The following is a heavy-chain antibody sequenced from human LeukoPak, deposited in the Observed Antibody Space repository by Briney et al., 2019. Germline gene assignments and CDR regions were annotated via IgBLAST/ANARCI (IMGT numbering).Heavy chain of an antibody. V-gene: IGHV1-18*01. Sequence: GASVKVSCKASGYTFTSYGISWVRQAPGQGLEWMGWISAYNGNTNYAQKLQGRVTMTTDTSTSTAYMELRSLRSDDTAVYYCARDDFCSGGSCPIPFDYWGQGTLVTVSS. CDR1: GYTFTSYG. D-gene: IGHD2-15*01. CDR3: ARDDFCSGGSCPIPFDY. CDR2: ISAYNGNT. J-gene: IGHJ4*02.